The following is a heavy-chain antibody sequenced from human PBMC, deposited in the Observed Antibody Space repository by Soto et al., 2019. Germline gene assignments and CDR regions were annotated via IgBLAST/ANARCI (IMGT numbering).Heavy chain of an antibody. CDR3: ARGITLPTPLDY. V-gene: IGHV1-3*01. CDR1: GYTFTSYA. D-gene: IGHD1-20*01. Sequence: ASVKVSGTASGYTFTSYAMHCVRQAPGQRLEWMGWINAGNGNTKYSQKFQGRVTITRDTSASTAYMELSSLRSEDTAVYYCARGITLPTPLDYWGQGTLVTSPQ. CDR2: INAGNGNT. J-gene: IGHJ4*02.